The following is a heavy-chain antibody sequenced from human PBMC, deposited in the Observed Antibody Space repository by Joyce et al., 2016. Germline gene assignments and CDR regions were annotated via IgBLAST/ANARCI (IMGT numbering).Heavy chain of an antibody. CDR2: IKRDGSES. J-gene: IGHJ4*02. V-gene: IGHV3-7*05. CDR3: ARANGVPAALRFEF. D-gene: IGHD2-2*01. CDR1: EFTFNSYW. Sequence: EVQLVESGGGLVQSGGSLRLSCEASEFTFNSYWMSWVRQAPGKGLECVATIKRDGSESYYVDSVKGRFTISRDNAKNSLYLQMNSRRAEDAAMYYCARANGVPAALRFEFWGRGTQVTVSS.